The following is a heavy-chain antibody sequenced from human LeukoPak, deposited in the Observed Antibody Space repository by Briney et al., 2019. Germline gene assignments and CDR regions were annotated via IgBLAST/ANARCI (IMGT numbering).Heavy chain of an antibody. Sequence: SETLSLTCTVSGGSISSSYWSWIRQPPGKGLEWIGYIYYSGITNYNPSLKSRVTISLDTSKNQFSLKLNSVTAADTAVYYCAREIRRSGLGSYWGQGTLVTVSS. CDR2: IYYSGIT. D-gene: IGHD3-3*01. CDR1: GGSISSSY. CDR3: AREIRRSGLGSY. J-gene: IGHJ4*02. V-gene: IGHV4-59*12.